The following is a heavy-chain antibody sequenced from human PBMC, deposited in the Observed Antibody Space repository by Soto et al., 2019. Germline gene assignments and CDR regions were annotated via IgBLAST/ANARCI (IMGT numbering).Heavy chain of an antibody. J-gene: IGHJ6*02. CDR2: ISYDGSNK. D-gene: IGHD6-19*01. V-gene: IGHV3-30-3*01. CDR3: AKGGIAVAGTFLYYYYYGMDV. Sequence: PGGSLRLSCAASGFTFSSYAMHWVRQAPGKGLEWVAVISYDGSNKYYADSVKGRFTISRDNSKNTLYLQMNSLRAEDTAVYYCAKGGIAVAGTFLYYYYYGMDVWGQGTTVTVSS. CDR1: GFTFSSYA.